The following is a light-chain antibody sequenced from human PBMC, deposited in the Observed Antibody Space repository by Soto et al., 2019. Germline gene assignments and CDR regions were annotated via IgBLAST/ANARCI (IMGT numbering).Light chain of an antibody. V-gene: IGLV2-8*01. J-gene: IGLJ1*01. CDR1: STDVGGYNY. CDR3: SSYGGRYTYV. CDR2: EVS. Sequence: QSALTQPPSAAGSPGQSVTISGTGTSTDVGGYNYVSWYQQYPGKAPKLMIYEVSKRPSGVPDRFDVSKSGNTAYLADSGLQAYDEADYSSSSYGGRYTYVFGTGTKLTVL.